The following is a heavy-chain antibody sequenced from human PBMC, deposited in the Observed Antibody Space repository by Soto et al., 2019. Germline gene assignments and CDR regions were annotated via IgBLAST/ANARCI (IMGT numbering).Heavy chain of an antibody. CDR3: AGDSSGYWGINY. J-gene: IGHJ4*02. D-gene: IGHD3-22*01. CDR2: IIPSLGTP. Sequence: QVPLVQSGAEVKKPGSSVKVSCKASGGTFSRDAINWVRQAPGQGLEWMGEIIPSLGTPNYAQKFQGRVTITADETTNAAYMELSSLTSEDTALYYCAGDSSGYWGINYWGQGTLVTVSS. V-gene: IGHV1-69*01. CDR1: GGTFSRDA.